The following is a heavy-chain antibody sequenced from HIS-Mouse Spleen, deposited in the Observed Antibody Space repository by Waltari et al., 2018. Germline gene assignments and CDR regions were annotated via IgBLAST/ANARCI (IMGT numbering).Heavy chain of an antibody. Sequence: QVTLRESGPALVKPTQTLTLTCTFSGFSLSTSGICVSWIRQPPGKALEWLARIDWDDDTYYSTSLKTRLTISKDTSKNQVVLTMTNMDPVDTATYYCARIAEGYSSGWYAFDYWGQGTLVTVSS. CDR1: GFSLSTSGIC. J-gene: IGHJ4*02. CDR2: IDWDDDT. V-gene: IGHV2-70*15. D-gene: IGHD6-19*01. CDR3: ARIAEGYSSGWYAFDY.